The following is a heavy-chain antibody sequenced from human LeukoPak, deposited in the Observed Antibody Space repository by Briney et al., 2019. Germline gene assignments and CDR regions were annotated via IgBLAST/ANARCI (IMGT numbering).Heavy chain of an antibody. Sequence: PGGSLRLSCAASGFTFSSYWMSWVRQAPGKGREWVANIKQDGSEKYYVGSVKGRFTISRDNAKNSLYLQMNNLGAEDTAVYYCATDPASYCTSSTCDFDYWGQGTLVTVSS. CDR1: GFTFSSYW. J-gene: IGHJ4*02. V-gene: IGHV3-7*01. CDR3: ATDPASYCTSSTCDFDY. CDR2: IKQDGSEK. D-gene: IGHD2-8*01.